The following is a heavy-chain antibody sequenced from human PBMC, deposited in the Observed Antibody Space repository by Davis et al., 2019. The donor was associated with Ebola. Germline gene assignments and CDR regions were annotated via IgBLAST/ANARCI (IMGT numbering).Heavy chain of an antibody. D-gene: IGHD3-16*01. Sequence: GGSLRLSCAASGFTFSSYWMSWVRQAPGKGLEWVANIKQDGSEKYYVDSVKGRFTISRDNSKNTLYLQMNSLRAEDTAVYYCAKAYLYGADYWGQGILVTVSS. CDR1: GFTFSSYW. J-gene: IGHJ4*02. CDR2: IKQDGSEK. V-gene: IGHV3-7*01. CDR3: AKAYLYGADY.